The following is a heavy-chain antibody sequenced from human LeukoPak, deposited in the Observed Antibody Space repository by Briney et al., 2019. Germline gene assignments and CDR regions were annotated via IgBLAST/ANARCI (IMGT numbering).Heavy chain of an antibody. Sequence: GASVKVSCKTSGYSFTDYYMHWVRQAPGQGLEWMGWINPNSGGTNYAQKFQGRVTMTRDTSISTAYMELSRLRSDDTAVYYCARSTGTTPSDWGQGTLVTVSS. D-gene: IGHD1-7*01. CDR1: GYSFTDYY. V-gene: IGHV1-2*02. J-gene: IGHJ4*02. CDR2: INPNSGGT. CDR3: ARSTGTTPSD.